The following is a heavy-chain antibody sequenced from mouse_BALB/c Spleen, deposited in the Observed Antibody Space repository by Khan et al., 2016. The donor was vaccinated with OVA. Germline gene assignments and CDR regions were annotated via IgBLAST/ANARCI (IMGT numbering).Heavy chain of an antibody. D-gene: IGHD4-1*01. CDR2: ISSGGDYT. Sequence: DVKLVESGGDLVEPGGSLKLSCAASGFTFSSYSMSWVRQTPDKRLEWVATISSGGDYTYYPDIVKGRFTISRDNAKNTLYLQMSSLKSEDTAMYYCASHLTGSFAYWGQGTLVAVSA. CDR1: GFTFSSYS. CDR3: ASHLTGSFAY. J-gene: IGHJ3*01. V-gene: IGHV5-6*02.